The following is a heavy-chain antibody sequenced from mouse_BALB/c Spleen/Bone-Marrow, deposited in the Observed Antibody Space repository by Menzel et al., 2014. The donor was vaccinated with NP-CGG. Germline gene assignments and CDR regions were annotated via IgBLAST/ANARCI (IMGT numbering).Heavy chain of an antibody. J-gene: IGHJ2*01. CDR3: ASRLTGTLYFDY. CDR2: INPGSGAT. Sequence: VKLMESGAELVRPGTSVKVSCKASGYAFTNYLIEWVKQRPGQGLEWIGVINPGSGATNYNENFKGKATLTADKSSSTPYMQLSSLTSDDSAVYFCASRLTGTLYFDYWGQGTTLTVSS. V-gene: IGHV1-54*03. D-gene: IGHD4-1*01. CDR1: GYAFTNYL.